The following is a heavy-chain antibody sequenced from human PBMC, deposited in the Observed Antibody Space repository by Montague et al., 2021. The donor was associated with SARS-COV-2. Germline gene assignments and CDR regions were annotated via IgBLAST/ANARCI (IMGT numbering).Heavy chain of an antibody. CDR3: ARGGLGNRGFDY. CDR1: DVSFSSSTC. Sequence: SETLSLTCVVSDVSFSSSTCWSCGRHSPGKGLWWVEETYLSGFTXXTPPAKRRGTISLDDSRSQFSLRLSSVTAADTAVYFCARGGLGNRGFDYWGQGTLVTVSS. CDR2: TYLSGFT. J-gene: IGHJ4*02. V-gene: IGHV4-4*02. D-gene: IGHD2/OR15-2a*01.